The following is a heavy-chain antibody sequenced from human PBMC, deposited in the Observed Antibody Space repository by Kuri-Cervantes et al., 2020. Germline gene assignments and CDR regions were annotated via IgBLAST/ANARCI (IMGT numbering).Heavy chain of an antibody. Sequence: GESLKISCAASGFTFSDYYMSWIRQTPGKGLEWVGRIKSKTDGGTTDYAAPVKGRFTISRDDSKNTLYLQMNSLKTEDTAVYYCTTHYSGYDFVPNYWGQGTLVTVSS. CDR2: IKSKTDGGTT. D-gene: IGHD5-12*01. V-gene: IGHV3-15*01. CDR3: TTHYSGYDFVPNY. J-gene: IGHJ4*02. CDR1: GFTFSDYY.